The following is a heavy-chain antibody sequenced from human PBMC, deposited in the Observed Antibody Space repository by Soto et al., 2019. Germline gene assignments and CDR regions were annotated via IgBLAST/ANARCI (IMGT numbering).Heavy chain of an antibody. Sequence: PSETLSLTCTVSGGSISSYYWSWIRQPPGKGLEWIGYIYYSGSTNYNPSLKSRVTISVDTSKNQFSLKLSSVTAADTAVYYCARVGSQLWSIYYYYGMDVWGQGTTVTVSS. J-gene: IGHJ6*02. V-gene: IGHV4-59*01. D-gene: IGHD5-18*01. CDR2: IYYSGST. CDR1: GGSISSYY. CDR3: ARVGSQLWSIYYYYGMDV.